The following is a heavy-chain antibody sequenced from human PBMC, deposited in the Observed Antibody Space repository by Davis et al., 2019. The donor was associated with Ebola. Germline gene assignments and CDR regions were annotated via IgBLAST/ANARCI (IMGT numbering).Heavy chain of an antibody. Sequence: PGGSLRLSCAASGFTFSSYGMHWVRQAPGKGLEWVAVISYDGSNKYYADSVKGRFTISRDNSKNTLYLQMNSLRAEDTAVYYCARSGTTSGYYGMDVWGKGTTVTVSS. V-gene: IGHV3-30*03. D-gene: IGHD1-7*01. CDR2: ISYDGSNK. CDR1: GFTFSSYG. J-gene: IGHJ6*04. CDR3: ARSGTTSGYYGMDV.